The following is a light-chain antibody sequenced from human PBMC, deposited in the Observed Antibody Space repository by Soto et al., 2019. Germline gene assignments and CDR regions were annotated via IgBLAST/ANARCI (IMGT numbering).Light chain of an antibody. V-gene: IGKV3-20*01. Sequence: EIVLTQSPGTLSLSPGERATLSCRASQSVTNDYLAWYQQKPGQAPRLLIFDASSRATGIPDRFSGSGSGTDFTLTISRLEPEDFAVYYCQQYGTPLLYTLGQGTKLEIK. CDR3: QQYGTPLLYT. J-gene: IGKJ2*01. CDR2: DAS. CDR1: QSVTNDY.